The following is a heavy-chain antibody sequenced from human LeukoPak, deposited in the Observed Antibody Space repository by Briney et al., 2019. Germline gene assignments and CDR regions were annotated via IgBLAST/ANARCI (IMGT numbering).Heavy chain of an antibody. CDR1: GVSISIYY. D-gene: IGHD6-6*01. CDR3: ARVKGSNWFDP. Sequence: SETLSLTCTVSGVSISIYYWSWIRQPPGMGLEWIGYIYNSESTYYNPSLKSRVTISLDTSKNQFSLRLNSVTAADTAVYYCARVKGSNWFDPWGQGTLVTVSS. CDR2: IYNSEST. V-gene: IGHV4-59*01. J-gene: IGHJ5*02.